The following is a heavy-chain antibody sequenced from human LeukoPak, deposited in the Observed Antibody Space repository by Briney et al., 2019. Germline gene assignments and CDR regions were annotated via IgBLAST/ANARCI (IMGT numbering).Heavy chain of an antibody. Sequence: SETLSLTCTVSGGSISNYYWSWIRQPPGKGLEWIGYIYSSGSTNYNPSLKSRITISVDTSKNQFSLKLSSVTAADTAVYYCARFAYCGGHCWYYFDYWGQGSLVTVSS. CDR1: GGSISNYY. D-gene: IGHD2-21*02. V-gene: IGHV4-59*01. J-gene: IGHJ4*02. CDR3: ARFAYCGGHCWYYFDY. CDR2: IYSSGST.